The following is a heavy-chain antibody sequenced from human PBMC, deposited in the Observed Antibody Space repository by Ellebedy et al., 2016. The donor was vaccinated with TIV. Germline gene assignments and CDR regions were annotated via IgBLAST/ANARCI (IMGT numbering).Heavy chain of an antibody. CDR2: IIPIFGTA. D-gene: IGHD3-10*01. CDR3: AREIDGSGSYGMDV. J-gene: IGHJ6*02. Sequence: SVKVSCXASGGTLSSYAISWVRQAPGQGLEWMGGIIPIFGTANYAQKFQGRVTITADKSTSTAYMELSSLRSEDTAVYYCAREIDGSGSYGMDVWGQGTTVTVSS. CDR1: GGTLSSYA. V-gene: IGHV1-69*06.